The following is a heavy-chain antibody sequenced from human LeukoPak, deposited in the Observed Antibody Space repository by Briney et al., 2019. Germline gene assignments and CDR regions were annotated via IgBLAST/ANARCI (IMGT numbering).Heavy chain of an antibody. D-gene: IGHD3-22*01. J-gene: IGHJ3*02. CDR3: ARVHGSGYYHDAFDI. Sequence: GGSLRLSCAASGFTFSSYSMNWVRQAPGKGLEWVSYISSSSSTIYYADSVKGRFTISRDNAKNSLYLQMNSLRAEDTAVYYCARVHGSGYYHDAFDIWGQGTMVTVSS. CDR1: GFTFSSYS. V-gene: IGHV3-48*01. CDR2: ISSSSSTI.